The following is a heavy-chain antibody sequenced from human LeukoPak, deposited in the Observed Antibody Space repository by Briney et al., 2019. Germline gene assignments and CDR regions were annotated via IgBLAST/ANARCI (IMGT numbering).Heavy chain of an antibody. CDR3: ARGPSGHSYGGYDY. J-gene: IGHJ4*02. V-gene: IGHV3-53*01. Sequence: GGSLRLSCAASGFTVSSNYMSWVRQAPGKGLEWVSVIYSGGNTYYADSVKGRFTISRDNSKNTLYLQMNSLRAEDTAVYYCARGPSGHSYGGYDYWGQGTLVTVSS. CDR1: GFTVSSNY. CDR2: IYSGGNT. D-gene: IGHD5-18*01.